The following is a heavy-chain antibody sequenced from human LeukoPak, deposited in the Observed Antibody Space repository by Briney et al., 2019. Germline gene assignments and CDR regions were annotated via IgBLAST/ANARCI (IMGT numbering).Heavy chain of an antibody. CDR1: GGTFSSYA. Sequence: ASVKVSCKASGGTFSSYAMSWVRQAPGKGLEWVSAISGSGGSTYYADSVKGRFTISRDNSKNTLYLQMNSLRAEDTAVYYCAKVELGGYYDSSGYYWGQGTLVTVSS. D-gene: IGHD3-22*01. CDR2: ISGSGGST. CDR3: AKVELGGYYDSSGYY. J-gene: IGHJ4*02. V-gene: IGHV3-23*01.